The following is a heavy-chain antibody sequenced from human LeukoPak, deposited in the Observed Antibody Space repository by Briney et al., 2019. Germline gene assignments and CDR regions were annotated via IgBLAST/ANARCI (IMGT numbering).Heavy chain of an antibody. J-gene: IGHJ5*02. D-gene: IGHD5-18*01. V-gene: IGHV4-39*07. CDR2: IYYSGST. Sequence: SETVSLTCTVSGGSISSSSYYGGWIRQPPGKGLEWIGSIYYSGSTYYNPSLKSRVTISVDTSKNQFSLKLSSVTAADTAVYYCASGGYSYGYFSWGQGTLVTVSS. CDR3: ASGGYSYGYFS. CDR1: GGSISSSSYY.